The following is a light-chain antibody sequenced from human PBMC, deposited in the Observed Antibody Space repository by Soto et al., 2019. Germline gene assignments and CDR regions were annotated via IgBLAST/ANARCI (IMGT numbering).Light chain of an antibody. CDR3: QQYDSSPIP. CDR1: QSVSSSY. Sequence: DIVMTQSPATLSVSPGERATLSCRASQSVSSSYLACYQQKPGQAPSLLIYGASRRATGIPDRFSGSGSGADFTLTISRLEPEDFAVYYCQQYDSSPIPFGQGTRLEI. CDR2: GAS. J-gene: IGKJ5*01. V-gene: IGKV3-20*01.